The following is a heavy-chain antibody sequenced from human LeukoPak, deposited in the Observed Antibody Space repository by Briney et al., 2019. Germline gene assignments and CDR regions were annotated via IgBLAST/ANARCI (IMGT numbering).Heavy chain of an antibody. J-gene: IGHJ4*02. D-gene: IGHD1-1*01. CDR1: RFTFSNYW. Sequence: PRGSLRLSCAASRFTFSNYWMSWVRQAPGKGLEWLTNIKQVGSEKYYVDSVKGRFTISRDNAKNSLYLQMNSLRAEDTAVYYCASQKNGASDYWGQGTLVTVAS. CDR2: IKQVGSEK. CDR3: ASQKNGASDY. V-gene: IGHV3-7*05.